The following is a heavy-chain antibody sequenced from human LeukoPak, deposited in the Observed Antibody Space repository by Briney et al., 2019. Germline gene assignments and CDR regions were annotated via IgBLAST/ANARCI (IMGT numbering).Heavy chain of an antibody. D-gene: IGHD3-10*01. Sequence: XAXXXXVWIVRIYTSGSTNSNPSLTSRVTISVDTSKNQFSLKLSSVTAADTAVYYCASELAGIFDYWGQGTLVTVSS. V-gene: IGHV4-61*02. CDR3: ASELAGIFDY. J-gene: IGHJ4*02. CDR2: IYTSGST.